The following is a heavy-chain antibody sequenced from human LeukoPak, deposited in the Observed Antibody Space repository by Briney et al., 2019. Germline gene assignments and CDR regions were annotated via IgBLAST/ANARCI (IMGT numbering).Heavy chain of an antibody. CDR2: IYAGDST. V-gene: IGHV3-53*05. Sequence: GGSLRLSCAASGFTVSSSYISWVRQAPGKGLEWVSVIYAGDSTYYADSVKGRFIISRDNSKNTLYLQMNSLRAEDTAVYYCARDDDFWSGYPDYWGQGTLVTVSS. CDR3: ARDDDFWSGYPDY. D-gene: IGHD3-3*01. J-gene: IGHJ4*02. CDR1: GFTVSSSY.